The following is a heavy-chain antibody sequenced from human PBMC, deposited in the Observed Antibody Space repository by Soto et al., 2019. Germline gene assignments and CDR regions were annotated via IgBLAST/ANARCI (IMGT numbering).Heavy chain of an antibody. Sequence: QVQLVQYGAEVKKPGSSVKVSCKASGGTFSSYAISWVRQAPGQGLEWMGGIIPIFGTANYAQKFQGRVTITADESTSTAYMELSSLRSEDTAVYYCARGGAVGCSGGSCYGIDYWGQGTLVTVSS. CDR3: ARGGAVGCSGGSCYGIDY. CDR2: IIPIFGTA. J-gene: IGHJ4*02. CDR1: GGTFSSYA. V-gene: IGHV1-69*01. D-gene: IGHD2-15*01.